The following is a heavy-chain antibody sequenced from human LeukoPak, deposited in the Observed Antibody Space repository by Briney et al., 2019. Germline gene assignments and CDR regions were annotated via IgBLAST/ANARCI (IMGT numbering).Heavy chain of an antibody. CDR3: ARQKCTSVSCITKNAFDR. D-gene: IGHD2-2*01. V-gene: IGHV4-4*09. CDR2: IYTSGST. Sequence: SETLSLTCTVSGSISGYYWSWIRQPPGKGLEWIGYIYTSGSTNYNPSLDSRVTLSVDTSKNQSSRDLTAVTAADTAVYYCARQKCTSVSCITKNAFDRWGQGAMVTVSS. J-gene: IGHJ3*02. CDR1: GSISGYY.